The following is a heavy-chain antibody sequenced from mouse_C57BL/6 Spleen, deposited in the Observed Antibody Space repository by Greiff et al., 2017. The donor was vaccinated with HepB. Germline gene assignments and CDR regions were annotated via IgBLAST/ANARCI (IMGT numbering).Heavy chain of an antibody. CDR3: AKKGDDYDEYYAMDY. CDR1: GFSLTSYG. Sequence: VKLQESGPGLVQPSQSLSITCTVSGFSLTSYGVHWVRQSPGKGLEWLGVIWRGGSTDYNAAFMSRLSITKDNSKSQVFFKMNSLQADDTAIYYCAKKGDDYDEYYAMDYWGQGTSVTVSS. D-gene: IGHD2-4*01. V-gene: IGHV2-5*01. J-gene: IGHJ4*01. CDR2: IWRGGST.